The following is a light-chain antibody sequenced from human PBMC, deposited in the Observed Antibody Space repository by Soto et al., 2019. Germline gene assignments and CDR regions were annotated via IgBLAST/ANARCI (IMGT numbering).Light chain of an antibody. V-gene: IGKV1-9*01. Sequence: DIQLTQSPSFLSASVGERVTITCRASQGISSYLAWYQQKPGQAPKLLIYAASTWPSGVPSRFSGSGSGTEFTLTISSLQPEDFATYYCQQLNSYPYTFGQGTKLEIK. J-gene: IGKJ2*01. CDR2: AAS. CDR1: QGISSY. CDR3: QQLNSYPYT.